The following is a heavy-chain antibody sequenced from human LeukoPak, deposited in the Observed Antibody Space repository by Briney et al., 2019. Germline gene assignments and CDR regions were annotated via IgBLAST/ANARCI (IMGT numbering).Heavy chain of an antibody. J-gene: IGHJ6*02. CDR1: GGSFSGYY. CDR3: ARIGRTIFGVVTTHYYGMDV. CDR2: INHSGST. Sequence: SETLSLTCAVYGGSFSGYYWSWIRQPPGKGLEWIGEINHSGSTNYNPSLKSRVTISVDTSENQFSLKLSSVTAADTAVYYCARIGRTIFGVVTTHYYGMDVWGQGTTVTVSS. V-gene: IGHV4-34*01. D-gene: IGHD3-3*01.